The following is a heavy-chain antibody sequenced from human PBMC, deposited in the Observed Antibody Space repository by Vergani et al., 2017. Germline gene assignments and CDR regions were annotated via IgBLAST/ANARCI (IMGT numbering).Heavy chain of an antibody. CDR3: ARDHDRGSYYGI. CDR2: IYTSGST. CDR1: GGSISSGSYY. J-gene: IGHJ3*02. V-gene: IGHV4-61*02. D-gene: IGHD1-26*01. Sequence: QVQLQESGPGLVKPSQTLSLTCTVSGGSISSGSYYWSWIRQPAGKGLEWIGRIYTSGSTNYNPSLKSRVTISVDTSKNRFSLKLSSVTAADTAVYYCARDHDRGSYYGIWGQGTMVTVSS.